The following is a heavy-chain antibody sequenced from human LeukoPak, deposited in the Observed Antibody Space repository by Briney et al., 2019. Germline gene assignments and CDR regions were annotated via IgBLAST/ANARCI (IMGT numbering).Heavy chain of an antibody. CDR1: GFTFSNFG. CDR2: IRYDGSKK. CDR3: ARDEVGGPLAY. V-gene: IGHV3-30*02. Sequence: GGSLRLSCAASGFTFSNFGMHWVRQAPGKGLEWVAFIRYDGSKKYNADSVKGRFTISRDNSKNTLYLQMNSLRAEDTALYYCARDEVGGPLAYWGQGILVTVSS. J-gene: IGHJ4*02.